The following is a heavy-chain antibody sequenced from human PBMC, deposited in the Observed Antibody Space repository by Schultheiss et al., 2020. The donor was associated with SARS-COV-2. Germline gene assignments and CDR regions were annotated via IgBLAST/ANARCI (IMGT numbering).Heavy chain of an antibody. CDR2: VYSGGGT. Sequence: GGSLRLSCAASGFIFSSNYMTWVRRAPGKGLEWVSVVYSGGGTYYADSVKGRFTISRDNSKNTLFLQMNSLRAEDTAVYYCARALAGFYLGSVFDPWGQGCLVTVSS. CDR3: ARALAGFYLGSVFDP. D-gene: IGHD2-15*01. CDR1: GFIFSSNY. V-gene: IGHV3-66*02. J-gene: IGHJ5*02.